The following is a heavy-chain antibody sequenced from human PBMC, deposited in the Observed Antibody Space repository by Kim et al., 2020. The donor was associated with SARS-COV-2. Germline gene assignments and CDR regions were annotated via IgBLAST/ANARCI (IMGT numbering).Heavy chain of an antibody. CDR1: GGSISSSSYY. V-gene: IGHV4-39*01. CDR3: AVVLLWFGELSSTGPLPNWFDP. Sequence: SETLSLTCTVSGGSISSSSYYWGWIRQPPGKGLEWIGSIYYSGSTYYNPSLKSRVTISVDTSKNQFSLKLSSVTAADTAVYYCAVVLLWFGELSSTGPLPNWFDPWGQGTLVTVSS. CDR2: IYYSGST. D-gene: IGHD3-10*01. J-gene: IGHJ5*02.